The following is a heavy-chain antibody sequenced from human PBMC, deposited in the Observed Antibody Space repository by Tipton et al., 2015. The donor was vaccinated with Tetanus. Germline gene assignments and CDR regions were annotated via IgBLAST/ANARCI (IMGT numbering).Heavy chain of an antibody. CDR2: IYFEGST. J-gene: IGHJ4*02. V-gene: IGHV4-39*07. D-gene: IGHD3-16*02. CDR1: GGSISDKKYY. CDR3: ARAHYDIVWGSYRPSSAGYFFDY. Sequence: TLSLTCTVSGGSISDKKYYWGWIRQPPGRGLEWIASIYFEGSTYYSPSLKSRVTISVDTSKKHFSLKLSSVTSADTAVYYCARAHYDIVWGSYRPSSAGYFFDYWGQGTLVIVSS.